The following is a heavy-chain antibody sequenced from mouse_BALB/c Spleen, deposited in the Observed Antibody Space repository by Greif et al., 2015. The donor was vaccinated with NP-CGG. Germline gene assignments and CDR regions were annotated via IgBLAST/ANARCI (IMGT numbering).Heavy chain of an antibody. CDR2: ISSGGSYT. CDR3: ARVHGSTRYAMDY. Sequence: EVMLVESGGGLVKPGGSLKLSCAASGFTFSSYAMSWVRQSPEKRLEWVAEISSGGSYTYYPDTVTGRFTISRDNAKNTLYLEMSSLRSEDTAMYYCARVHGSTRYAMDYWGQGTSVTVSS. V-gene: IGHV5-9-4*01. J-gene: IGHJ4*01. CDR1: GFTFSSYA. D-gene: IGHD1-1*01.